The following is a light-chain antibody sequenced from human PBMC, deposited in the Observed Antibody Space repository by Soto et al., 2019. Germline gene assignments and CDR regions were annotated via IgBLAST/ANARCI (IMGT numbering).Light chain of an antibody. CDR2: DVS. CDR3: CSYAGSYSVV. V-gene: IGLV2-11*01. CDR1: SSDVGGSNY. J-gene: IGLJ2*01. Sequence: QSALTQPRSVSGSPGQSVTISCTGTSSDVGGSNYVSWYQQHPGKAPKLMIYDVSKRPSGVPDRFSGSKSGNTASLTISGLQAEDEADCYGCSYAGSYSVVFGGGTKLTVL.